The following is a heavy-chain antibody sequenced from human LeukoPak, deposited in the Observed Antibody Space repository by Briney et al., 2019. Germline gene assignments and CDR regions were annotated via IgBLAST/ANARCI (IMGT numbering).Heavy chain of an antibody. Sequence: PGGSLRLSCAASGFTFSSYEMNWVRQAPGKGLEWVSYISSSGSTIYYADSVKGRFTISRDNAKNSLYLQMNSLRAEDTAVYYCATCRYGFWSGYLRYWGQGTLVTVSS. CDR1: GFTFSSYE. CDR2: ISSSGSTI. V-gene: IGHV3-48*03. CDR3: ATCRYGFWSGYLRY. D-gene: IGHD3-3*01. J-gene: IGHJ4*02.